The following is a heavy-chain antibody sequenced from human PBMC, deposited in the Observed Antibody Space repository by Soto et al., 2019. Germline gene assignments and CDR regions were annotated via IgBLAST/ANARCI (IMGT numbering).Heavy chain of an antibody. Sequence: PSLTCAVSGGSFTSNNWWTWVRQPPGQGLKWIGEIYRTGSTNYNPSLKSRVTISLDKSENQFSLKVTSLTAADTAVYYCASRDPGTSVDYWGQGTLVTVSS. D-gene: IGHD1-7*01. V-gene: IGHV4-4*02. CDR3: ASRDPGTSVDY. CDR1: GGSFTSNNW. CDR2: IYRTGST. J-gene: IGHJ4*02.